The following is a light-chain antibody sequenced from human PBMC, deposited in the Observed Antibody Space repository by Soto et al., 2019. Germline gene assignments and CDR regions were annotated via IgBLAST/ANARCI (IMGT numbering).Light chain of an antibody. V-gene: IGLV2-23*02. J-gene: IGLJ3*02. CDR2: EVS. Sequence: QSALTQPASVSGSPGQSITISCTGTSSDVGSYNLVSWYQQHPGKAPKLMIYEVSTRPSGVSNRFSGSKSGNTASLTISGLQAEDEAAYYCCAYAGSSTFNWVFGGGTKLTVL. CDR3: CAYAGSSTFNWV. CDR1: SSDVGSYNL.